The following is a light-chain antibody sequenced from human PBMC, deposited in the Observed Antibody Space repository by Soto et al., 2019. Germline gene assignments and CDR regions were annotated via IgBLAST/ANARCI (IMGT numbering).Light chain of an antibody. CDR1: ALPKRY. CDR2: KGS. J-gene: IGLJ1*01. CDR3: QSADSSGTFG. Sequence: SYELTQPPSVSVSPGQTARITCSGDALPKRYAYWYQQKPGQAPVLVIYKGSERPSGIPERFSGSSSGTTVTLTISAVQAEHEADYYCQSADSSGTFGFGAGTKGTVL. V-gene: IGLV3-25*02.